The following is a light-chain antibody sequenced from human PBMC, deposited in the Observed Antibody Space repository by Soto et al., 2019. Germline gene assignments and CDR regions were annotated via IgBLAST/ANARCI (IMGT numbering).Light chain of an antibody. CDR2: DNY. V-gene: IGLV1-51*01. CDR3: GTWDNSLRAVV. Sequence: QSVLTQPPPCLRPPGRRFPSSCPGRDSTIGASYVSWYQQLPGTAPKLLIFDNYKRPSGIPDRFSGSKSGTSATLGITGLQTGDEAAYYCGTWDNSLRAVVFGGGTKLTVL. CDR1: DSTIGASY. J-gene: IGLJ2*01.